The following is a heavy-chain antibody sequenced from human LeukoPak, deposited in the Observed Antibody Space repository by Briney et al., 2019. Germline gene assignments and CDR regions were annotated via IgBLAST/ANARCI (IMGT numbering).Heavy chain of an antibody. Sequence: GGSLRLSCAASGFTFSSFEMKWVRQAPGKGLEWVSYISSSGSTIYYADSVKGRFSISRDNAKNSLYLQMNSLRAEDTAVYYCAELGITMIGGAWGKGTTVTISS. D-gene: IGHD3-10*02. CDR3: AELGITMIGGA. V-gene: IGHV3-48*03. CDR2: ISSSGSTI. J-gene: IGHJ6*04. CDR1: GFTFSSFE.